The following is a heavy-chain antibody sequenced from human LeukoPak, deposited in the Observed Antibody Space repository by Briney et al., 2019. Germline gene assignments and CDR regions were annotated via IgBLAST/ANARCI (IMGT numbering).Heavy chain of an antibody. J-gene: IGHJ4*02. Sequence: ASVKVSCKASGGTFSSYAISWVRQAPGQGLEWMGGIIPIFGTANYAQTFQGRVTITADESTSTAYMELSSLRSEDTAVYYCAREGAHIQAIDYWGQGTLVTVSS. CDR1: GGTFSSYA. CDR2: IIPIFGTA. V-gene: IGHV1-69*01. D-gene: IGHD2-21*01. CDR3: AREGAHIQAIDY.